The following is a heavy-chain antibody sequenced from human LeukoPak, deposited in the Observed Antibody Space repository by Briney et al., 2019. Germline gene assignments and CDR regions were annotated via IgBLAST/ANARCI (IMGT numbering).Heavy chain of an antibody. J-gene: IGHJ3*02. CDR3: ARDSAGATGVFDI. D-gene: IGHD1-26*01. CDR2: ISSSGSTI. Sequence: PGGSLRLSCAASGFTFSDYYMSWIRRAPGKGLEWLSYISSSGSTIYYADSVKGRFAISRDKAKNSLYLQMNSLSAEDTAVYFCARDSAGATGVFDIWGQGTMVTVSS. V-gene: IGHV3-11*01. CDR1: GFTFSDYY.